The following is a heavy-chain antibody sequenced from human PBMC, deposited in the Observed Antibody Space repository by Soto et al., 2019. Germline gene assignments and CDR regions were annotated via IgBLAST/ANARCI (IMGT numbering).Heavy chain of an antibody. V-gene: IGHV1-18*01. CDR1: GYTFTSYG. CDR3: ASDGGGYSYGTIDY. J-gene: IGHJ4*02. D-gene: IGHD5-18*01. CDR2: ISDYNGNT. Sequence: QVQLVQSGAEVKKPGASVKVSCKASGYTFTSYGISWVRQAPGQGPEWMGWISDYNGNTNYAQKLQGRVTMTTDTSTNTAYMELRSLRSDDTAVYYCASDGGGYSYGTIDYWGQGTLVTVSS.